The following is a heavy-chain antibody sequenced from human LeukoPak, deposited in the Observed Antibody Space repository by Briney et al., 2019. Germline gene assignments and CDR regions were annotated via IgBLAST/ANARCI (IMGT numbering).Heavy chain of an antibody. CDR3: ARSNNYDSGGYLDY. CDR2: NIPMFGTA. Sequence: GASVRVSCKPSGGTFNSYAISWVRQAPGQGLEWMGRNIPMFGTANYPQKFQGRVTITADESTNTAYMDLSSLRSEDTAVYYCARSNNYDSGGYLDYWGQGTLVTVSS. D-gene: IGHD3-22*01. V-gene: IGHV1-69*15. CDR1: GGTFNSYA. J-gene: IGHJ4*02.